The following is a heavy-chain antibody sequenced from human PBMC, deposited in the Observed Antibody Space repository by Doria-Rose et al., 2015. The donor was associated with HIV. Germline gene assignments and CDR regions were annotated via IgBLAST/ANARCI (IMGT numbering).Heavy chain of an antibody. Sequence: VQLHQWGAGLVKSSETLSLTCTVPSGSLSSSRYYWGWIRQPPGKGLEWIGSIYYSPSTFYNPSLKSRITISRDTSKNQFSLRLSSVTAADTAIYSCARGPAYGGNSWRDVFDTWGRGTLVTVSS. CDR1: SGSLSSSRYY. CDR2: IYYSPST. J-gene: IGHJ3*02. D-gene: IGHD4-17*01. V-gene: IGHV4-39*07. CDR3: ARGPAYGGNSWRDVFDT.